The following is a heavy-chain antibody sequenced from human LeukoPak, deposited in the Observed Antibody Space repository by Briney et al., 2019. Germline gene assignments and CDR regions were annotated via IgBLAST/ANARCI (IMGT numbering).Heavy chain of an antibody. J-gene: IGHJ4*02. CDR1: GASITSSSFY. V-gene: IGHV4-39*01. CDR3: ARHRYCNSSSCYAFDY. CDR2: IYYTGSA. D-gene: IGHD2-2*01. Sequence: SETLSLTCSVSGASITSSSFYWGWIRQPPGKGLEWIGSIYYTGSADYNPPLKSRVTISVDTSKNQFSLKLTSVTAADAAVYYCARHRYCNSSSCYAFDYWGQGTLVTVSS.